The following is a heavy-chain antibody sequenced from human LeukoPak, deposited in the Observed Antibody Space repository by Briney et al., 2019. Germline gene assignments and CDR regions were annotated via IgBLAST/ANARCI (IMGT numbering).Heavy chain of an antibody. J-gene: IGHJ6*02. D-gene: IGHD3-22*01. CDR1: GFTFSTST. CDR3: ARPLSNGYFHDSGGYYPYAMDV. Sequence: PGRSLRLSCAASGFTFSTSTMHWVRQAPGKGLEWVAVISYDGSNKFYADSVTGQFAISRDNSTNTLYLQMNSLRGYDSAVYYCARPLSNGYFHDSGGYYPYAMDVWGQGTTVTVSS. V-gene: IGHV3-30*09. CDR2: ISYDGSNK.